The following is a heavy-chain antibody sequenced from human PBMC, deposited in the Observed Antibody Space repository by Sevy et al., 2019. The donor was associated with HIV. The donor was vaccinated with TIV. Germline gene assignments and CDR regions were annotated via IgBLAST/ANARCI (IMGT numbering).Heavy chain of an antibody. J-gene: IGHJ6*02. D-gene: IGHD4-17*01. CDR3: ARLTTMPTSDLYGMDV. V-gene: IGHV1-2*02. Sequence: ASVKVSCKASGYTFTDYYMHWVRQAPEHGLEWMAWINPNDGVTNYAQRFQGGVTVTRDTSVSTAYMELRGLRYDDTAIYYCARLTTMPTSDLYGMDVWGQGTTVTVSS. CDR2: INPNDGVT. CDR1: GYTFTDYY.